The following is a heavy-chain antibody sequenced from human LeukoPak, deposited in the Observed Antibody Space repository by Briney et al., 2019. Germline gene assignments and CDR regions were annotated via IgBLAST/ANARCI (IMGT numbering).Heavy chain of an antibody. CDR2: ISAYNGNT. CDR3: ARGLPALADAFDI. Sequence: ASVKVSCKASGYTFTGYYMHWVRQAPGQGLEWMGWISAYNGNTNYAQKLQGRVTMTTDTSTSTAYMELRSLRSDDTAVYYCARGLPALADAFDIWGQGTMVTVSS. D-gene: IGHD3-3*02. V-gene: IGHV1-18*04. CDR1: GYTFTGYY. J-gene: IGHJ3*02.